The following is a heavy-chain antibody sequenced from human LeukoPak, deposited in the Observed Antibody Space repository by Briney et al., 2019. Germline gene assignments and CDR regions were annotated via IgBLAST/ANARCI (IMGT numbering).Heavy chain of an antibody. D-gene: IGHD1-26*01. CDR3: ARGSSYSGSYRYYYYYMDV. CDR1: GGSISSYY. J-gene: IGHJ6*03. Sequence: SETLSLTCTVSGGSISSYYWNWIRQPPGKGLEWIGYIYYSGSTNYNPSLKSRVTISVDTSKNQFSLKLSSVTAADTAVYYCARGSSYSGSYRYYYYYMDVWGKGTTVTVSS. CDR2: IYYSGST. V-gene: IGHV4-59*01.